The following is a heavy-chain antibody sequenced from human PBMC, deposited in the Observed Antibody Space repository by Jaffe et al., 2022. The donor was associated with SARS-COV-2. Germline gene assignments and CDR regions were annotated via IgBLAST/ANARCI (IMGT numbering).Heavy chain of an antibody. CDR1: GGSISSYY. CDR3: ARGDYYDSSGYPFDY. D-gene: IGHD3-22*01. J-gene: IGHJ4*02. V-gene: IGHV4-59*01. Sequence: QVQLQESGPGLVKPSETLSLTCTVSGGSISSYYWSWIRQPPGKGLEWIGYIYYSGSTNYNPSLKSRVTISVDTSKNQFSLKLSSVTAADTAVYYCARGDYYDSSGYPFDYWGQGTLVTVSS. CDR2: IYYSGST.